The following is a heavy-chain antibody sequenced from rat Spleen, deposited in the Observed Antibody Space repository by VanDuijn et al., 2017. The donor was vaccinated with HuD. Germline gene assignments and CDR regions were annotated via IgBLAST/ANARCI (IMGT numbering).Heavy chain of an antibody. CDR2: IYSDGNTA. J-gene: IGHJ2*01. D-gene: IGHD2-1*01. CDR1: GFTFSNYG. Sequence: EVQLVESGGGLVQPGRSMKLSCAASGFTFSNYGMAWVRQAPKRGLEWVATIYSDGNTAFYRHSVKDRFTISRDNAKSTLYLQMDSLGSEDTATYYCTRRDFGYTYGYWGQGVMVTVSS. CDR3: TRRDFGYTYGY. V-gene: IGHV5-29*01.